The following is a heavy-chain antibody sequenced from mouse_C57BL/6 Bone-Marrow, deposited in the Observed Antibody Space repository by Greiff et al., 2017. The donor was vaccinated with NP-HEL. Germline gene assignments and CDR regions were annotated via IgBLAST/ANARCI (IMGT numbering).Heavy chain of an antibody. V-gene: IGHV3-6*01. CDR2: ISYDGSN. J-gene: IGHJ1*03. Sequence: EVQLQESGPGLVKPSQSLSLTCSVTGYSITSGYYWNWIRQFPGNNLEWMGYISYDGSNNYNPSLKNRISITRDTSKNKFFLKLNSVTTEDTATYYCARERIYTLWYFDVWGTGTTVTVSS. D-gene: IGHD1-1*01. CDR1: GYSITSGYY. CDR3: ARERIYTLWYFDV.